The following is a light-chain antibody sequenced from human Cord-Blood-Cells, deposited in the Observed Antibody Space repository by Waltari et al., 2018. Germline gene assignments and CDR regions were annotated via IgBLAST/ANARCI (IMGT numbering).Light chain of an antibody. Sequence: DIQMTPSPSSLSASVGDRVTITCRASQSISSYLNWYQQKPGKATKLLIYAASSLQSGVPSRFSGSGSGTDFTLTIISLQPEDFATYYCQQSYSTPPWTFGQGTKVEIK. CDR1: QSISSY. J-gene: IGKJ1*01. CDR3: QQSYSTPPWT. V-gene: IGKV1-39*01. CDR2: AAS.